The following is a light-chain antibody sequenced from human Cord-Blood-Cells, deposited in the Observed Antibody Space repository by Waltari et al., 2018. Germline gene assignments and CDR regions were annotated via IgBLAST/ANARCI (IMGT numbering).Light chain of an antibody. V-gene: IGKV3-15*01. CDR1: QSVSSN. J-gene: IGKJ4*01. Sequence: ELVMTQSPATLSVSPGERATLSCRASQSVSSNLAWYQQKPGQAPRPLIYGASTMSSGIPARFSGRESGTVFTLTISNLQSEDFALYYCQQYNNWPPLTFGGGTKME. CDR2: GAS. CDR3: QQYNNWPPLT.